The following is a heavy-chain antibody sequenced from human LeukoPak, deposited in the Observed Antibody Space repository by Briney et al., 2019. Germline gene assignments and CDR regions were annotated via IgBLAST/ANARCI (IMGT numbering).Heavy chain of an antibody. CDR3: TTDEGVITLDY. J-gene: IGHJ4*02. D-gene: IGHD3-22*01. Sequence: GGSLRLSCAASGFTFSSYSMNWVRQAPGKGLEWVSYISSSSSTIYYADSVKGRFTISRDNAKNSLYLQMNSLRAEDTAVYYCTTDEGVITLDYWGQGTLVTVSS. CDR1: GFTFSSYS. CDR2: ISSSSSTI. V-gene: IGHV3-48*01.